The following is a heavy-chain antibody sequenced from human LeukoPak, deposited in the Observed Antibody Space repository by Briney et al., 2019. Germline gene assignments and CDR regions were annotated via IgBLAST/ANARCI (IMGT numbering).Heavy chain of an antibody. CDR2: IHPDNGDT. V-gene: IGHV1-2*02. Sequence: ASVKVSYKASGYTFSGTGWYLYWLRQAPGQGLECMAWIHPDNGDTAYAQKFEGRVAMTRDTSISTAYMELRRLRPDDTAVYFCARDGPAQMVDLDYWGQGTLVTVSS. D-gene: IGHD3-10*01. J-gene: IGHJ4*02. CDR3: ARDGPAQMVDLDY. CDR1: GYTFSGTGWY.